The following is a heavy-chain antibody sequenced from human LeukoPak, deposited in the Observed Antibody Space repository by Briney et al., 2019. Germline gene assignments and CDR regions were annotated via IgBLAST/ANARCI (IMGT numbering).Heavy chain of an antibody. Sequence: PSETLSLTCAVSGGSISSGGYSWSWIRQPPGKGLEWIGYIYHSGSTYYNPSLKSRVTISVDTSKNQFSLKLSSVTAADTAVYYCARDARFSNWFDPWGQGTLVTVSS. CDR2: IYHSGST. CDR3: ARDARFSNWFDP. D-gene: IGHD3-10*01. V-gene: IGHV4-30-2*01. CDR1: GGSISSGGYS. J-gene: IGHJ5*02.